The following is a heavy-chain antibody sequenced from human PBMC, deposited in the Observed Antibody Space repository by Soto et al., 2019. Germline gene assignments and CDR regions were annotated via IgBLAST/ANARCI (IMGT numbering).Heavy chain of an antibody. CDR1: GGSIASGNDY. Sequence: SETLSLTCTVSGGSIASGNDYWSWIRQHPGKGLEWIGNIYYNGNTFHNPSLESRLTMLVDTSKNQLSLRLSSVTAADAAIYFCARTQGYCSGGRCYSTSYAMEVWGQGTTVTVSS. CDR2: IYYNGNT. V-gene: IGHV4-31*03. CDR3: ARTQGYCSGGRCYSTSYAMEV. J-gene: IGHJ6*02. D-gene: IGHD2-15*01.